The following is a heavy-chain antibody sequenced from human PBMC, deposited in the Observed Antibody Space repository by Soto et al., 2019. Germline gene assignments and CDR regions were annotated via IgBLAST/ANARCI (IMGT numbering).Heavy chain of an antibody. CDR1: GFSFSNYA. CDR3: AKARIVAVDRVPHDMDV. D-gene: IGHD6-13*01. Sequence: PGGSLRLSCAASGFSFSNYAMNWVRQGPGKGLEWVSVITGSGGSTYYADSVKGRFTISRDNSKNTLYLQMDSLRAEDTALYYCAKARIVAVDRVPHDMDVWGQGTTVTVSS. V-gene: IGHV3-23*01. J-gene: IGHJ6*02. CDR2: ITGSGGST.